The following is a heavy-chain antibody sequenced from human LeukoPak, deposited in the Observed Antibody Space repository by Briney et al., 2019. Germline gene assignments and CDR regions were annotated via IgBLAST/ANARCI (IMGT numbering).Heavy chain of an antibody. CDR3: ARGPITMVRGVIDY. CDR2: IYHSGST. CDR1: GGSISSGGYS. J-gene: IGHJ4*02. V-gene: IGHV4-30-2*01. Sequence: SQTLSLTCAVSGGSISSGGYSWSWIRQPPGKGLEWIGYIYHSGSTCYNPSLKSRVTISVDRSKNQFSLKLSSVTAAGTAVYYCARGPITMVRGVIDYWGQGTLVTVSS. D-gene: IGHD3-10*01.